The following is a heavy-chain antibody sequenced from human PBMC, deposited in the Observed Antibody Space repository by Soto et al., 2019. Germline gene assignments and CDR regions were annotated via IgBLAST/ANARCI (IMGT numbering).Heavy chain of an antibody. CDR2: IYHSGST. CDR1: GGSISSSNW. CDR3: AGWIQLQQYYYYGMDV. D-gene: IGHD5-18*01. J-gene: IGHJ6*02. Sequence: QVQLQESGPGLVKPSGTLSLTCAVSGGSISSSNWWSWVRQPPGKGLEWIGAIYHSGSTDYNPSLKSRVTISVDKSKNQFSLKLSSVTAADTAVYYCAGWIQLQQYYYYGMDVWGQGTTVTVSS. V-gene: IGHV4-4*02.